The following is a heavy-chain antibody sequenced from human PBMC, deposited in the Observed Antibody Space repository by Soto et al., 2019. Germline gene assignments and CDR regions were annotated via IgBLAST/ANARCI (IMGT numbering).Heavy chain of an antibody. J-gene: IGHJ4*02. D-gene: IGHD3-9*01. Sequence: QVXXVXSGGEXKKPGAXVKVSCXXSGXNYNXYGVTWVRQAPGQGLXWMGWIXAFNHKANYAPNIQDRVTMTIDTSTNTAHMEMRSLRPDDTAVYYCARQHNDLWTDSPDFDYWGQGTLVTVSA. CDR1: GXNYNXYG. CDR3: ARQHNDLWTDSPDFDY. V-gene: IGHV1-18*04. CDR2: IXAFNHKA.